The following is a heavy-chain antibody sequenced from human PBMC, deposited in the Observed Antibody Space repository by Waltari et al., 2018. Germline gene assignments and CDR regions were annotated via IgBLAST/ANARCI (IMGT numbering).Heavy chain of an antibody. V-gene: IGHV4-61*02. CDR3: ARYRSSTLDY. CDR1: GGSISSGSYY. CDR2: IYTSGST. J-gene: IGHJ4*02. D-gene: IGHD6-13*01. Sequence: QVQLQESGPGLVKPSQTLSLTCTVSGGSISSGSYYWSWIRQPAGKGLEWIGRIYTSGSTNYNPSLKSRVTIAVDTSKNQFSLKLSSVTAADTAVYYCARYRSSTLDYWGQGTLVTVSS.